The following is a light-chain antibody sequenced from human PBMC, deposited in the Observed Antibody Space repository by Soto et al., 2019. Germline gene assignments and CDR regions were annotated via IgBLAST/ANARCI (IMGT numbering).Light chain of an antibody. CDR1: QGISSY. V-gene: IGKV1-9*01. CDR3: QQLYSYPLT. CDR2: AAS. Sequence: DIQLTQSPSFLSASVGDRVTITCRASQGISSYLAWYQQKPGKAPKLLIYAASTLQSGVPSRFSGSGSGTEFTLTISSLQPEDFATYYCQQLYSYPLTFGPGTKWISN. J-gene: IGKJ3*01.